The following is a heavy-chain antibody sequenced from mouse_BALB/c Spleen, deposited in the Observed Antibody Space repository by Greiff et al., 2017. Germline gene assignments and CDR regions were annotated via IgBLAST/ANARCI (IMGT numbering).Heavy chain of an antibody. V-gene: IGHV5-6*03. J-gene: IGHJ4*01. CDR1: GFTFSSYG. D-gene: IGHD2-1*01. CDR2: ISSGGSYT. Sequence: EVKLVESGGGLVQPGGSLKLSCAASGFTFSSYGMSWVRQTPDKRLEWVATISSGGSYTYYPDSVKGRFTISRDNAKNTLYLQMSSLKSEDTAMYYCARGHGNYPYAMDYWGQGTSVTVSS. CDR3: ARGHGNYPYAMDY.